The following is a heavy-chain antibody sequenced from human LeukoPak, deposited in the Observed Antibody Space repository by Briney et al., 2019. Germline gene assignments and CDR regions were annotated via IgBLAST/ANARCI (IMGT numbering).Heavy chain of an antibody. V-gene: IGHV3-7*01. CDR2: IKQDGSEK. J-gene: IGHJ4*02. CDR1: GFTFGSYW. D-gene: IGHD1-26*01. CDR3: ARQSVGLGYYFDY. Sequence: GGSLRLSCAASGFTFGSYWMSWVRQAPGKGLEWVANIKQDGSEKYYVDSVKGRFTISRDNAKNSLYLQMNSLRAEDTAVYYCARQSVGLGYYFDYWGQGTLVTVSS.